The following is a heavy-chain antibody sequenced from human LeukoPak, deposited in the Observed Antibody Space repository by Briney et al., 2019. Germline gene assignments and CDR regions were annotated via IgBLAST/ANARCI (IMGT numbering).Heavy chain of an antibody. J-gene: IGHJ4*02. CDR1: GFTLSNYG. CDR2: ISYDGSNK. D-gene: IGHD3-3*01. CDR3: ARTSYDFWSGYYDS. V-gene: IGHV3-30*03. Sequence: GGSLRLSCVASGFTLSNYGMNWVRQAPGKGLEWVAVISYDGSNKSYAGSVKGRFTISSDKPKNTLYLQMNSLRPEDTAVYYCARTSYDFWSGYYDSWGQGTLVTVAS.